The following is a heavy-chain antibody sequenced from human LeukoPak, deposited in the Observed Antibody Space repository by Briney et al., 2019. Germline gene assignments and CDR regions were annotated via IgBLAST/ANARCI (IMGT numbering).Heavy chain of an antibody. Sequence: GGSLRLSCAASGFTVSSNYMGWVRQAPGKGLEWVSVIYSDGRTYYADSVKGRFTISRDNSKNTLYLQMNSLRAEDTAVYYCAKDPGGSYYLGYFDYWGQGTLVTVSS. CDR2: IYSDGRT. CDR3: AKDPGGSYYLGYFDY. J-gene: IGHJ4*02. V-gene: IGHV3-53*05. D-gene: IGHD1-26*01. CDR1: GFTVSSNY.